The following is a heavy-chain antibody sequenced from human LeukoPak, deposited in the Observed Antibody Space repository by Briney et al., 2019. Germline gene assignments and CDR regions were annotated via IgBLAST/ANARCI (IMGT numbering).Heavy chain of an antibody. CDR1: GYTFTSYA. CDR3: AVGIPQWRKYFDY. V-gene: IGHV1-3*01. J-gene: IGHJ4*02. D-gene: IGHD6-19*01. Sequence: GASVKVSCKASGYTFTSYAMHWVRQAPGQRLEWMGWINAGNGNTKYSQKFQGRVTITRDTSASTAYMELSSLRSEDTAVYYCAVGIPQWRKYFDYWGQGTLVTVSS. CDR2: INAGNGNT.